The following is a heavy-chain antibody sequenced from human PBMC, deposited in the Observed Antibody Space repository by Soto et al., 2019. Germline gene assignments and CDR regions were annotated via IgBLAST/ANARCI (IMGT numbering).Heavy chain of an antibody. J-gene: IGHJ3*02. Sequence: ASVKVSCKASGYTFTSYAMHWVRQAPGQRLEWMGWINAGNGNTKYSQKFQGRVTITRDTSASTAYMELSSLRSEDTAVYYCARSGSGGIDGDDFSAGDDACDIWGQGTMVAVSS. CDR2: INAGNGNT. V-gene: IGHV1-3*01. CDR1: GYTFTSYA. CDR3: ARSGSGGIDGDDFSAGDDACDI. D-gene: IGHD4-17*01.